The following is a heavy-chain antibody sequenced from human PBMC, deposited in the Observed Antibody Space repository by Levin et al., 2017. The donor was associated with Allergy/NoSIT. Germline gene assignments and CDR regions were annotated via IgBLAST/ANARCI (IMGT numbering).Heavy chain of an antibody. CDR3: ARALSSSTSRGGYFDY. V-gene: IGHV1-2*02. CDR2: INPNSGGT. CDR1: GYTFTGYY. Sequence: ASVKVSCKASGYTFTGYYMHWVRQAPGQGLEWMGWINPNSGGTNYAQKFQGRVTMTRDTSISTAYMELSRLRSDDTAVYYCARALSSSTSRGGYFDYWGQGTLVTVSS. J-gene: IGHJ4*02. D-gene: IGHD2-2*01.